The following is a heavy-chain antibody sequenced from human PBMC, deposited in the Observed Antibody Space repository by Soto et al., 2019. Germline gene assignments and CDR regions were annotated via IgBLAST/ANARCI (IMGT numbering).Heavy chain of an antibody. CDR2: SFSRGGR. V-gene: IGHV2-26*01. D-gene: IGHD6-6*01. CDR1: WFSLSNGSMG. J-gene: IGHJ5*02. Sequence: SGPTLGNPTETLTPTCTVSWFSLSNGSMGVSWIRQPPGKALEGRAHSFSRGGRSDSSSLKSRLTISNDSSKSQVVLTMTNTDPVDTATYYCARMRYRSSSGGWFDPWGQGTLVTSPQ. CDR3: ARMRYRSSSGGWFDP.